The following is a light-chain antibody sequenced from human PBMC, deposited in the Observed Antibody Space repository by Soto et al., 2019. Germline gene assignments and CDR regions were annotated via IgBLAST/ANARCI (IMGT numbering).Light chain of an antibody. Sequence: EIVMTQSPATLSVSPGETATLSCRASQSVGSAVAWYQHKPGQAPRLLLVAASIRATGVPGRFSGGGSGTEFTLTISRLQSEDFAVYFCQQYKNWPPLTFGGGTTVEIK. CDR1: QSVGSA. V-gene: IGKV3-15*01. J-gene: IGKJ4*01. CDR2: AAS. CDR3: QQYKNWPPLT.